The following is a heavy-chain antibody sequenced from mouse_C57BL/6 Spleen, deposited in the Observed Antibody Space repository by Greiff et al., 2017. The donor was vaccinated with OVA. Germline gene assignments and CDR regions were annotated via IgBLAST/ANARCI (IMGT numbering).Heavy chain of an antibody. CDR2: IDPSDSYT. J-gene: IGHJ2*01. D-gene: IGHD2-13*01. CDR3: ARSGDRDY. Sequence: QVQLQQSGAELVMPGASVKLSCKASGYTFTSYWMHWVKQRPGQGLEWIGEIDPSDSYTNYNQKFKGKSTLTVDKSSSTAYMQLSSLTSEDSAVYYCARSGDRDYWGQGTTLTVSS. CDR1: GYTFTSYW. V-gene: IGHV1-69*01.